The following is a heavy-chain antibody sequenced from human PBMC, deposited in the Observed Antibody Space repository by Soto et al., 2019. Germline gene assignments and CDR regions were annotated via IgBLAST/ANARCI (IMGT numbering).Heavy chain of an antibody. CDR3: ARDRLRGYDSSGFYS. CDR1: GYSFSFYG. Sequence: QIQLVQSGAEWRKPGASVKVSCKASGYSFSFYGINWVRQAPGRGLEWMGWINPSDVNRNFAQKFEDRVTMTTATSTNTVFLELRSLKSDDTAIYYCARDRLRGYDSSGFYSWGQGTMVTVSS. D-gene: IGHD3-22*01. J-gene: IGHJ4*02. CDR2: INPSDVNR. V-gene: IGHV1-18*01.